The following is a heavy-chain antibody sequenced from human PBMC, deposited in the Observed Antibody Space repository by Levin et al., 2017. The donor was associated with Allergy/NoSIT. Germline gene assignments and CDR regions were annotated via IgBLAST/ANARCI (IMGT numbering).Heavy chain of an antibody. CDR3: AKVAFLGVVIRY. CDR2: ISGSGGST. V-gene: IGHV3-23*01. D-gene: IGHD3-3*01. Sequence: GESLKISCAASGFTFSSYAMSWVRQAPGKGLEWVSAISGSGGSTYYADSVKGRFTISRDNSKNTLYLQMNSLRAEDTAVYYCAKVAFLGVVIRYWGQGTLVTVSS. J-gene: IGHJ4*02. CDR1: GFTFSSYA.